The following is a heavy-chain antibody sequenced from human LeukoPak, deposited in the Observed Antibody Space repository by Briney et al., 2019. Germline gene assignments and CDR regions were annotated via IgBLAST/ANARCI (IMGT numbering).Heavy chain of an antibody. J-gene: IGHJ6*02. Sequence: GGSLRFSCAASGFTVSSNYMSWVRQAPGKGLGWVSVIYSGGSTYYADSVKGRFTISRDNSKNTLNLQMNSLRAEDTAVYYCARDSMSAAAGYYYGMDVWGQGTTVTVSS. CDR1: GFTVSSNY. V-gene: IGHV3-66*01. CDR2: IYSGGST. D-gene: IGHD6-13*01. CDR3: ARDSMSAAAGYYYGMDV.